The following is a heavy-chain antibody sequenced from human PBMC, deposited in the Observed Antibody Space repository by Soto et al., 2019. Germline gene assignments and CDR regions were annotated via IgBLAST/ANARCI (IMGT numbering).Heavy chain of an antibody. J-gene: IGHJ4*02. V-gene: IGHV5-10-1*01. CDR1: RYSFTVYW. CDR2: IYPSDSYT. Sequence: ESLEISCPCSRYSFTVYWISWLLQMAGKGLEWMGRIYPSDSYTKYSPSFQGHVTISVDKSISTAYLQWSSLKASATAMYYCPTGAWRQGDSSGGQTEYWGQGTLVTVSS. D-gene: IGHD6-19*01. CDR3: PTGAWRQGDSSGGQTEY.